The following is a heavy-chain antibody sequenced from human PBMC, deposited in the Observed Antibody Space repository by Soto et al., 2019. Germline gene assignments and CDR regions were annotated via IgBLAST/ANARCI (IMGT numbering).Heavy chain of an antibody. Sequence: ASEKVSCKASGYTFTGYYMHWVRQAPGQGLEWMGWINPNSGGTNYAQKFQGRVTMTRDTSISTAYMELSRLRSDDTAVYYCARSPAKYCSGGSCYELPLYYYYYGMDVWGQGTTVTVSS. V-gene: IGHV1-2*02. D-gene: IGHD2-15*01. CDR1: GYTFTGYY. CDR3: ARSPAKYCSGGSCYELPLYYYYYGMDV. J-gene: IGHJ6*02. CDR2: INPNSGGT.